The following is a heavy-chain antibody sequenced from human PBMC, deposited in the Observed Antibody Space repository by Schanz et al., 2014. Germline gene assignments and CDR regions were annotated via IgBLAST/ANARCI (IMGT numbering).Heavy chain of an antibody. Sequence: QVQLVQSGAEVKKPGASVKVSCKASGYTFTSYDFNWVRQAPGQGLEWMGWMNPDSGNTGYAQKLQGRVTMTADTSTSTAYMELSSLRSEDTAVYYCARGGSMVQEINFAYWGQGSLVTVSS. D-gene: IGHD3-10*01. CDR2: MNPDSGNT. J-gene: IGHJ4*02. V-gene: IGHV1-8*01. CDR3: ARGGSMVQEINFAY. CDR1: GYTFTSYD.